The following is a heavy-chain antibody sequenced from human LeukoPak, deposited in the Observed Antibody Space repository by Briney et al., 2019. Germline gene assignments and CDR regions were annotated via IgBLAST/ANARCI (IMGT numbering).Heavy chain of an antibody. J-gene: IGHJ4*02. D-gene: IGHD3-16*02. CDR1: GGSISSGGYP. CDR3: ARGGDYVWGSYPPDGYYFDY. Sequence: SETLSLTCAVSGGSISSGGYPWSWIRQPPGKGLEWIGYIYHSGSTYYNPSLKSRVTISVDRSKNQFSLKLSSVTAADTAVYYCARGGDYVWGSYPPDGYYFDYWGQGTLVTVSS. V-gene: IGHV4-30-2*01. CDR2: IYHSGST.